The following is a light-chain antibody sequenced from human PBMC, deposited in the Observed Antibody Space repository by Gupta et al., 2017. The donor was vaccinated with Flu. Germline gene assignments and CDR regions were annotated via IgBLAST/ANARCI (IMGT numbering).Light chain of an antibody. CDR2: WAS. Sequence: NCKSSQSVLYSSINKNYLAWYQQKPGQRPKLLIYWASTRESGVPDRFSGSGSGTDFTLTIDSLQAEDVAVYYCLQYYSTSWAFGQGTRVEIK. J-gene: IGKJ1*01. CDR1: QSVLYSSINKNY. CDR3: LQYYSTSWA. V-gene: IGKV4-1*01.